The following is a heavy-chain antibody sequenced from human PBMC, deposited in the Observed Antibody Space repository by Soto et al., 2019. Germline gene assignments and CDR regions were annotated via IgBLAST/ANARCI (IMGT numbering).Heavy chain of an antibody. CDR2: ISPDGSDT. CDR3: ARDGGSPRNYYSAPDL. J-gene: IGHJ3*01. V-gene: IGHV3-30*04. D-gene: IGHD1-26*01. CDR1: RFTFSSYA. Sequence: GGSLRLSCAGSRFTFSSYAMHWVRQAPGKGLEWVSVISPDGSDTFYAESVKGRFTISRDNSKNTMYVQMNSLRPEDTAIYYCARDGGSPRNYYSAPDLWGQGTMVTVSS.